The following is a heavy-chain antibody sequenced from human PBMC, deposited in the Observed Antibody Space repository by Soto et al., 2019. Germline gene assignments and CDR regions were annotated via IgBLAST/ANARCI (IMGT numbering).Heavy chain of an antibody. J-gene: IGHJ3*02. CDR2: VYDLDGT. D-gene: IGHD5-12*01. CDR3: ATWHLREHAYDI. CDR1: GPTVRGKKY. V-gene: IGHV3-53*01. Sequence: DVQLVESGGGLIQPGGPLRLPGFAFGPTVRGKKYLAWVGQAPGKGPEWVSGVYDLDGTYYADSVRGRFTTSIGNSRTTVWLQMRDLRPEDTALYFCATWHLREHAYDIWGRGTMVTVSS.